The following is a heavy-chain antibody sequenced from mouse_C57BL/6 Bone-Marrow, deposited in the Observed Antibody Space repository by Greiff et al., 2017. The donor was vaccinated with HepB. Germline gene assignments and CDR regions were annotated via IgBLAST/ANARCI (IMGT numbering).Heavy chain of an antibody. V-gene: IGHV5-6*01. D-gene: IGHD1-1*01. J-gene: IGHJ4*01. CDR1: GFTFSSYG. Sequence: VHVKQSGGDLVKPGGSLKLSCAASGFTFSSYGMSWVRQTPDKRLEWVATISSGGSYTYYPDSVKGRFTISRDNAKNTLYLQMSSLKSEDTAMYYCARHYYGSSYDAMDYWGQGTSVTVSS. CDR3: ARHYYGSSYDAMDY. CDR2: ISSGGSYT.